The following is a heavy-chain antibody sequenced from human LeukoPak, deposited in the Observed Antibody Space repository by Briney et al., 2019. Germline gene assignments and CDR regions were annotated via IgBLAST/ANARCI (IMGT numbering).Heavy chain of an antibody. CDR1: GFTFGDYA. Sequence: PGGSLRLSCTASGFTFGDYAMSWFRQAPGKGLEWVGFIRSKAYGGTTEYAATVKGRFIISGDDSKSSVYLQMNSLKTEDTAVYYCTREHSYYYDNSGSDYWGQGALVPVSS. V-gene: IGHV3-49*03. J-gene: IGHJ4*02. D-gene: IGHD3-22*01. CDR3: TREHSYYYDNSGSDY. CDR2: IRSKAYGGTT.